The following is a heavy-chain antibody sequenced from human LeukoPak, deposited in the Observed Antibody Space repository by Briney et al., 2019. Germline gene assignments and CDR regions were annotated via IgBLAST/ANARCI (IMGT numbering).Heavy chain of an antibody. CDR3: ARDLYG. V-gene: IGHV1-18*01. J-gene: IGHJ4*02. D-gene: IGHD2-8*01. CDR1: GYTFTSYG. CDR2: ISAYNGNT. Sequence: ASVKVSCKASGYTFTSYGISWVRQAPGQGLEWMGWISAYNGNTNYAQKLQGRVTITADESTTTAYMELSSLRSEDTAVYYCARDLYGWGQGTLVTVSS.